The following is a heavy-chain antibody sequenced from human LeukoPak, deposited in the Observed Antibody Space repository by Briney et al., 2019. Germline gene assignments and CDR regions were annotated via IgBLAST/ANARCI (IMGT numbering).Heavy chain of an antibody. CDR2: INPNSGGT. D-gene: IGHD5-12*01. CDR1: GYTFTGYY. J-gene: IGHJ3*02. V-gene: IGHV1-2*02. CDR3: ARVGYSGYDYAFDI. Sequence: ASVKVSCKASGYTFTGYYMHWVRQAPGQGLEWMGWINPNSGGTNYAQKFQGRVTMTRDTSISTAYMELSRLRSDDTAVYYRARVGYSGYDYAFDIWGQGTMVTVSS.